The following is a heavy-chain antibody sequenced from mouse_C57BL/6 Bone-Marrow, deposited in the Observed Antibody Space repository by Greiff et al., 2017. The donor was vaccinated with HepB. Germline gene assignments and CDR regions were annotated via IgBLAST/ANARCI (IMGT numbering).Heavy chain of an antibody. CDR1: GYTFTSYW. J-gene: IGHJ1*03. D-gene: IGHD1-1*01. Sequence: QVQLQQPGAELVMPGASVKLSCKASGYTFTSYWMHWVKQRPGQGLEWIGEIDPSDSYTNYNQKFKGKSTLTVDKSSSKAYMQLSSLTSEDSAVYYCAREGLITFDVWGTGTTVTVSS. V-gene: IGHV1-69*01. CDR3: AREGLITFDV. CDR2: IDPSDSYT.